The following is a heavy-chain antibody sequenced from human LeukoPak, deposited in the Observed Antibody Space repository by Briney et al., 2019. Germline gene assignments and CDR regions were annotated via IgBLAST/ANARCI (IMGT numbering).Heavy chain of an antibody. Sequence: GFLRLSCAASGITFITFWMHWVRRAPGEGLVWVSRINTDGSVTNYADSVEGRFTISRDNAKNMLYLQMNDLRAEDTAVYYCVTDRYSDSAFGDWGQGTLVTVSS. CDR3: VTDRYSDSAFGD. CDR2: INTDGSVT. J-gene: IGHJ4*02. D-gene: IGHD1-26*01. V-gene: IGHV3-74*01. CDR1: GITFITFW.